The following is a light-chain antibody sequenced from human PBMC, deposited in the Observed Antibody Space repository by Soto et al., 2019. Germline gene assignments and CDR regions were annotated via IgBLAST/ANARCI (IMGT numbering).Light chain of an antibody. V-gene: IGLV2-23*02. CDR1: SSDIGGYNL. J-gene: IGLJ3*02. Sequence: QSALTQPASVSGSPGQSITVSCTGTSSDIGGYNLVYWYQHHPGKAPKLIIYAVSKRPSGVSSRFSGSKSGNTASLTISGLPAEEDDDYCCCSDAGISTLLFGGGTKLTVL. CDR3: CSDAGISTLL. CDR2: AVS.